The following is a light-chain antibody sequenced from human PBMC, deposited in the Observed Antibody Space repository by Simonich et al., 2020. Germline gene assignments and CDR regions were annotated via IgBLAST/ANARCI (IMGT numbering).Light chain of an antibody. CDR3: QQYGSSRT. V-gene: IGKV3D-20*01. J-gene: IGKJ2*02. Sequence: EIVLTQSPGTLSLSPGERATLSCRASQSVSSRYLAWYQQKPGLAPRLLIYDASSRAPGIPYRFSGSGSGTAFTLTISRLEPEDFAVYYCQQYGSSRTVGQGTKLEIK. CDR2: DAS. CDR1: QSVSSRY.